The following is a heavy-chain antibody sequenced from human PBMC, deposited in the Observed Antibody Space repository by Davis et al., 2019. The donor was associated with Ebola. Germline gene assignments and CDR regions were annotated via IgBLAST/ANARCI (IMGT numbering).Heavy chain of an antibody. D-gene: IGHD6-19*01. Sequence: GGSLRLSCAASGFTFSSYSMNWVRQAPGKGLEWVSSISSSSSYIYYADSVKGRFTISRDNAKNSLYLQMNSLRAEDTAVYYCARASGWYGYEFDYWGQGTLVTVSS. CDR2: ISSSSSYI. V-gene: IGHV3-21*01. J-gene: IGHJ4*02. CDR3: ARASGWYGYEFDY. CDR1: GFTFSSYS.